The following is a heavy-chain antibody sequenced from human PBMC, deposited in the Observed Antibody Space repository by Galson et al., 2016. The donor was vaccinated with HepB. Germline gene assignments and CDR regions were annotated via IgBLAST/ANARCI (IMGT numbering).Heavy chain of an antibody. J-gene: IGHJ6*03. D-gene: IGHD3-10*01. CDR3: ARLHSGAFYYLDV. Sequence: ETLSLTCTVSGVSINDFYWGWIRLPPGKGLEWLGYIDYIGITNYNPSLKSRVTISVDTSKNQFSLNLDSVTAADTAVYYCARLHSGAFYYLDVWGKGTTVTVSS. CDR2: IDYIGIT. CDR1: GVSINDFY. V-gene: IGHV4-59*01.